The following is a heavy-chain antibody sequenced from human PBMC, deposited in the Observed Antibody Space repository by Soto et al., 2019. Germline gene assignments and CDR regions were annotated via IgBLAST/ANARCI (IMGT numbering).Heavy chain of an antibody. CDR3: ERTAVAGTYFDY. V-gene: IGHV4-31*03. CDR2: IYYSGST. Sequence: SETLSLTCTVSGGSISSGGYYWSWIRQHPGKGLEWIGYIYYSGSTYYNPSLKSRVTISVDTSKNQFSLKLSSVTAADTAVYYCERTAVAGTYFDYWGQGTLVTVSS. J-gene: IGHJ4*02. CDR1: GGSISSGGYY. D-gene: IGHD6-19*01.